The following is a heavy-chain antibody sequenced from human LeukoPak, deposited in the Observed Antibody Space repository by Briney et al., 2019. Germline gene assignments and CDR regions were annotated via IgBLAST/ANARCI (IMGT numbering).Heavy chain of an antibody. V-gene: IGHV3-7*03. CDR3: AKDQLNRFCSGGSCSITHDY. J-gene: IGHJ4*02. CDR2: IKGDGSDK. D-gene: IGHD2-15*01. Sequence: TGGSLRLSCAASGFSFSSSWMTWVRQAPGKGLEWLANIKGDGSDKNYVDSVKGRFTISRDNAKNSLFLQMSSLRGDDTAVYYCAKDQLNRFCSGGSCSITHDYWGQGTLVTVSS. CDR1: GFSFSSSW.